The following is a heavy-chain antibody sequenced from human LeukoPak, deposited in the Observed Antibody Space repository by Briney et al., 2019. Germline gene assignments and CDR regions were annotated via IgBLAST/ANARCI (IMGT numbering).Heavy chain of an antibody. CDR2: IRYDGSNK. CDR3: AKDSLRSRGSYLFDY. Sequence: PGGSLRLSCAASGFTFSSYGMHWVRQAPGKGLEWVAFIRYDGSNKYYADSVKGRFTISRDNSKNTLYLQMNSLRAEDTAVYDCAKDSLRSRGSYLFDYWGQGTLVTVSS. V-gene: IGHV3-30*02. D-gene: IGHD1-26*01. J-gene: IGHJ4*02. CDR1: GFTFSSYG.